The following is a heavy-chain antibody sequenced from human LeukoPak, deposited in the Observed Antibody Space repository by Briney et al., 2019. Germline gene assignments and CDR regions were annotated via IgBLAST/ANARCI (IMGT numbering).Heavy chain of an antibody. CDR1: GYIFIDYE. CDR2: MNPKSGDT. V-gene: IGHV1-8*03. CDR3: ARGRYMDV. J-gene: IGHJ6*03. Sequence: ASVKVSCKTSGYIFIDYEINWVRQATGQGLEWMGWMNPKSGDTGYEQKFQGRVTITRDSSISTVYMELRSLRSDDTALYYCARGRYMDVWGKGTTVTVSS.